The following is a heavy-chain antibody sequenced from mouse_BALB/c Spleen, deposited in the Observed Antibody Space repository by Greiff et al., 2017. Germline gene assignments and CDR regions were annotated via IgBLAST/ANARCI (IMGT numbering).Heavy chain of an antibody. CDR3: AREGDYDTFAY. Sequence: EVQGVESGGGLVKPGGSLKLSCAASGFTFSDYYMYWVRQTPEKRLEWVATISDGGSYTYYPDSVKGRFTISRDNAKNNLYLQMSSLKSEDTAMYYCAREGDYDTFAYWGQGTLVTVSA. D-gene: IGHD2-4*01. CDR1: GFTFSDYY. J-gene: IGHJ3*01. CDR2: ISDGGSYT. V-gene: IGHV5-4*02.